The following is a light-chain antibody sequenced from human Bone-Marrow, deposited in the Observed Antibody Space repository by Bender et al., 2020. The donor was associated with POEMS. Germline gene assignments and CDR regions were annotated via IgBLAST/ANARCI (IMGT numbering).Light chain of an antibody. CDR1: TGAVTTSNY. CDR2: STS. V-gene: IGLV7-43*01. Sequence: QTVVIQEPSVTVSPGGTVTLTCASSTGAVTTSNYPNWFQQKPGHSPRSLIYSTSNKQSWTPARFSGSLLGDKAALTLSDVQPEAEADYYCLLSYGVSHLVFGGGTKLTV. J-gene: IGLJ2*01. CDR3: LLSYGVSHLV.